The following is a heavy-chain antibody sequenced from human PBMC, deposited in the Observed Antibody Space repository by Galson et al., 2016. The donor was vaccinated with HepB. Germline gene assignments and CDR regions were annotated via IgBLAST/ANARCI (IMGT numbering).Heavy chain of an antibody. CDR1: GFTFDEFA. Sequence: SLRLSCAASGFTFDEFAMHWVRQAPGKGLEWVSSITWNSGRIAYADSVKGRFTISRDNAKNSLYLQMNSLRAEDTALYYCARGRAGYSSSWCDYWGQGTLVTVSS. D-gene: IGHD6-13*01. CDR2: ITWNSGRI. J-gene: IGHJ4*02. CDR3: ARGRAGYSSSWCDY. V-gene: IGHV3-9*01.